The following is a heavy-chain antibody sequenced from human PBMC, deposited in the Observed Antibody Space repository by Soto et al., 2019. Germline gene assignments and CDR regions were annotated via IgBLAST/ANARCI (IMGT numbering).Heavy chain of an antibody. CDR2: VNPSGGHT. V-gene: IGHV1-46*01. CDR3: ARGGHVVVVTAALDY. J-gene: IGHJ4*02. Sequence: QVQLMQSGAEVKKPGASVKVSCKASGDTFTDYYIHWVRQAPGQGLEWMGTVNPSGGHTTYAQHFLGRVTMTRDTSNSTLYMEMTSLTSDATAIYYCARGGHVVVVTAALDYWGQGTLITVSS. CDR1: GDTFTDYY. D-gene: IGHD2-21*02.